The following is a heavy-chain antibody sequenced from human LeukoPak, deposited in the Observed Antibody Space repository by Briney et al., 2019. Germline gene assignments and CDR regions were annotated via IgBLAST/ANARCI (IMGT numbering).Heavy chain of an antibody. CDR1: GFTFSCCG. J-gene: IGHJ4*02. D-gene: IGHD5-12*01. CDR3: AKGNNAYGTFDY. Sequence: AGGSLRLSCAASGFTFSCCGMHWVRQAPGKGLEWVAVISYDGSYKYYAESVEGRFTISGDNSKNTLYLQMTSLRAEDTALYYCAKGNNAYGTFDYWGQGTLVTVSS. V-gene: IGHV3-30*18. CDR2: ISYDGSYK.